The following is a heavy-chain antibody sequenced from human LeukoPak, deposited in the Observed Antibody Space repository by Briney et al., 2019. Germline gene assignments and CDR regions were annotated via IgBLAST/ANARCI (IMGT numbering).Heavy chain of an antibody. J-gene: IGHJ4*01. Sequence: GGSLRLSCAASGFTFSDHYMDWVRQTPGKGLEWLGRIRNKANSYTTEYAASVKGRFTLSRDDSKNSVYLQMNSLKTEDTAVYYCARDQSYNLDYWGQGTLVTVSS. CDR1: GFTFSDHY. CDR2: IRNKANSYTT. V-gene: IGHV3-72*01. D-gene: IGHD1-14*01. CDR3: ARDQSYNLDY.